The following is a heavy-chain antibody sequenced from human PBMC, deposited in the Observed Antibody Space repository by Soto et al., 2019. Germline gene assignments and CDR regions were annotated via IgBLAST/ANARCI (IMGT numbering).Heavy chain of an antibody. CDR2: IKEDGSEK. CDR1: GFTSSIYW. CDR3: ARDGSLYYYYGMDV. Sequence: GGSLRLSCAASGFTSSIYWINWVRQAPGKGLEWVANIKEDGSEKYYVDSVKGRFTISRDSAKKSLYLQMNSLRVEDTAVYYCARDGSLYYYYGMDVWGQGTTVTVSS. J-gene: IGHJ6*02. V-gene: IGHV3-7*03.